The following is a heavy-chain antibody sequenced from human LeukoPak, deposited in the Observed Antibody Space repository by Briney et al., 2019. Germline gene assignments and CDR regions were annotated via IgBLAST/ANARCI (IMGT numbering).Heavy chain of an antibody. D-gene: IGHD3-10*01. V-gene: IGHV3-30-3*02. CDR2: ISYDGSKN. Sequence: GRSLRLSCAASGFTFSSYAMIWVRQAPGKGLEWVVVISYDGSKNYYADSVKGRFTISRDNSKSTLYLQMNSLRAEDTAVYYCAKIRFGDDAFDIWGQGTMVTVSS. J-gene: IGHJ3*02. CDR3: AKIRFGDDAFDI. CDR1: GFTFSSYA.